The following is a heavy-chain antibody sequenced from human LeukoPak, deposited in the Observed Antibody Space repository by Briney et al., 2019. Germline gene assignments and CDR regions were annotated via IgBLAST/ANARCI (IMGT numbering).Heavy chain of an antibody. CDR1: GFTFSSYS. Sequence: PGGSLRLSCAASGFTFSSYSMNWVRQAPGKGLEWVSSISSSSSYIYYADSVKGRFTISRDNAKRSLYLQMNSLRAEDTALYYCAKGPVVPDGDFYFYYMDVWGKGTTVTVSS. V-gene: IGHV3-21*01. J-gene: IGHJ6*03. CDR2: ISSSSSYI. D-gene: IGHD2-2*01. CDR3: AKGPVVPDGDFYFYYMDV.